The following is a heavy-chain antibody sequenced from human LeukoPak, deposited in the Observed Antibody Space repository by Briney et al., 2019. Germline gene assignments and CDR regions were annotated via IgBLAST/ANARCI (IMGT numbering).Heavy chain of an antibody. CDR2: ISGSGGST. Sequence: GGSLRLSCAASGFTFSSYAMNWVRQAPGKGLEWVSAISGSGGSTYYADSVKGRFTISRDNSKNTLYLQMNSLTAEDTAVYYCAKDRDFGDPYYYYGMDVWGQGTTVTVSS. D-gene: IGHD4-17*01. CDR1: GFTFSSYA. V-gene: IGHV3-23*01. J-gene: IGHJ6*02. CDR3: AKDRDFGDPYYYYGMDV.